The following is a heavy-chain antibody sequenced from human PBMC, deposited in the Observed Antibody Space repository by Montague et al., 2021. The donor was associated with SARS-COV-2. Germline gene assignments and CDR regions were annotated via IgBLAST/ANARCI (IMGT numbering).Heavy chain of an antibody. J-gene: IGHJ6*02. CDR1: GFTFEDYA. V-gene: IGHV3-9*01. CDR2: ISWNSGRL. Sequence: SLRLSCAASGFTFEDYAMHWVRQAPGKGLEWVSGISWNSGRLDYADYVKGRFTISRDNAKNSLYLQMNSLRAEDTALYYCAKGYFHSGYDRSWDYGMDAWGQGNTVTVSS. D-gene: IGHD5-12*01. CDR3: AKGYFHSGYDRSWDYGMDA.